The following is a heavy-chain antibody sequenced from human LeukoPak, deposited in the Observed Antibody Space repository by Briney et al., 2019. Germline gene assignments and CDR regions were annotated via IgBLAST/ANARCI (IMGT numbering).Heavy chain of an antibody. Sequence: GGSLRLSCAASGFIFSTYEMNWVRQAPGRGLEWLSYITGSGGKTYYADSVKGRFTISRDNSKSTLYLQMNSLKAEDTAVYYCARGGVTTMTLRDLWLDYWGQGTLVTVSS. CDR1: GFIFSTYE. D-gene: IGHD4-17*01. CDR2: ITGSGGKT. J-gene: IGHJ4*02. V-gene: IGHV3-48*03. CDR3: ARGGVTTMTLRDLWLDY.